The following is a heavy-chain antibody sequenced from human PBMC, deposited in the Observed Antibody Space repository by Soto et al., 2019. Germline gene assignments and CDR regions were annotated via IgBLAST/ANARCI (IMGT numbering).Heavy chain of an antibody. D-gene: IGHD3-9*01. Sequence: GSLRLSCIAYDFTFSRYGMHWVGQAPGKGLECVAGMSHDGSNKWYADSVEGRFDVSRDNSKNTLFLEMKSLRAEDTGLYYCVKHSYYATLTGFDYFDYWGQGVPVTVSS. CDR1: DFTFSRYG. CDR3: VKHSYYATLTGFDYFDY. CDR2: MSHDGSNK. J-gene: IGHJ4*02. V-gene: IGHV3-30*18.